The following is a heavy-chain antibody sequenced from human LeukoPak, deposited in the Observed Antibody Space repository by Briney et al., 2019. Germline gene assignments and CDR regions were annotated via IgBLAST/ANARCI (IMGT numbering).Heavy chain of an antibody. J-gene: IGHJ6*02. Sequence: ASVKVSCKASGGTFSSYAISWVRQAPGQGLEWMGRIIPIFGIANYAQKFQGRVTITADKSTSTAYMELSSLRSEDTAVYYCARENCSSTSCYPRGGYYYYYYGMDVWGQGTTVTVSS. CDR2: IIPIFGIA. CDR3: ARENCSSTSCYPRGGYYYYYYGMDV. CDR1: GGTFSSYA. V-gene: IGHV1-69*04. D-gene: IGHD2-2*01.